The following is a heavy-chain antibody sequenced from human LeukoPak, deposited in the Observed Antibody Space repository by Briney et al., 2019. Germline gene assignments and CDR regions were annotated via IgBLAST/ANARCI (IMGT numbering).Heavy chain of an antibody. J-gene: IGHJ4*02. V-gene: IGHV4-59*01. Sequence: ASETLSLTCTVSGGSISSYYWSWIRQPPGKGLEWIGYIYYSGSTNYNPSLKSRVTISVDTSKNQFSLKLSSVTAADTAVYYCARASALLWFGNFDYWGQGTLVTVSS. CDR2: IYYSGST. CDR3: ARASALLWFGNFDY. D-gene: IGHD3-10*01. CDR1: GGSISSYY.